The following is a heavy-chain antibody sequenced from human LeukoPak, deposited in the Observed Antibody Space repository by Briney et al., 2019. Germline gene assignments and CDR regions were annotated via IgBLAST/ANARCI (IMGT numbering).Heavy chain of an antibody. CDR3: VRLRLRFLEEDWFDP. Sequence: GESLKISCKGSGYSFTSYWIGWVRPMPGKGLEWMGIIYPGDSDTKYSPSFQGQFTISADKSISTAYLQWSSLKASDTVMYYCVRLRLRFLEEDWFDPWGQGTLVTVSS. D-gene: IGHD3-3*01. CDR1: GYSFTSYW. V-gene: IGHV5-51*01. CDR2: IYPGDSDT. J-gene: IGHJ5*02.